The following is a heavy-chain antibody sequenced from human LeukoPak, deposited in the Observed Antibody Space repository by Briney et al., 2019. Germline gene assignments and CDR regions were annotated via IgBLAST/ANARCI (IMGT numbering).Heavy chain of an antibody. D-gene: IGHD6-19*01. Sequence: ASVKVSCKASGYTFTGYYMHWVRQAPGRGLEWMGWINPNSGGTNYAQKFQGWVTMTRDTSISTAYMELSGLRSDDTAVYYCAREPAVAGTDGNTPFDYWGQGTLVTVSS. V-gene: IGHV1-2*04. CDR2: INPNSGGT. CDR1: GYTFTGYY. J-gene: IGHJ4*02. CDR3: AREPAVAGTDGNTPFDY.